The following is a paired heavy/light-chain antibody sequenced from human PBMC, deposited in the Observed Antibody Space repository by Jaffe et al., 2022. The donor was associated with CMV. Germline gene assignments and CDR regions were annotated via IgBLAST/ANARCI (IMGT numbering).Heavy chain of an antibody. CDR1: GFTFDDYA. Sequence: EVQLVESGGGLVQPGRSLRLSCAASGFTFDDYAMHWVRQVPGKGLEWLSGISFNSDIKNYADSVRGRFTISRDNAKRSLYLQMDNVRPDDTGLYYCAHRYRDWSPLGFDPWGQGTLVTVSS. CDR2: ISFNSDIK. D-gene: IGHD3-9*01. CDR3: AHRYRDWSPLGFDP. J-gene: IGHJ5*02. V-gene: IGHV3-9*01.
Light chain of an antibody. Sequence: DIQMTQSPSSLSASVGDRVTITCRASQGITNYLAWYQQKPGKVPKLLIYAASTLQSGIPSRFSGSGSGTEFTLTISSLQPEDVATYYCLKYHSAPHTFGQGTRLEIK. V-gene: IGKV1-27*01. CDR2: AAS. CDR1: QGITNY. J-gene: IGKJ5*01. CDR3: LKYHSAPHT.